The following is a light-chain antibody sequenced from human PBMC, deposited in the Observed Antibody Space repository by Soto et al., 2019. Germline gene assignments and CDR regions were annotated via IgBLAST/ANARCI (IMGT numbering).Light chain of an antibody. CDR1: QSVSSSW. Sequence: EIVLTQSPGTLSLSPGERATLSCRASQSVSSSWLAWYQQKPGQAPRLLIYGASSRATGVPDRFSGSGSVTDFTLTISILEPEDSAVFYCQQYGGPPWTFGQGTKVEIK. CDR3: QQYGGPPWT. CDR2: GAS. J-gene: IGKJ1*01. V-gene: IGKV3-20*01.